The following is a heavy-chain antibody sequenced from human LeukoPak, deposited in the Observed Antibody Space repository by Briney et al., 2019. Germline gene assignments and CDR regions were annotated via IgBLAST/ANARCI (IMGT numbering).Heavy chain of an antibody. D-gene: IGHD3-22*01. CDR2: INSDASTT. CDR3: VKDQAYYYDGSGCFDY. CDR1: GLTFSSHW. V-gene: IGHV3-74*01. Sequence: PGGSLRLSCAASGLTFSSHWMHWVRQAPGKGLVWVSRINSDASTTSYADSVKGRFTISRDNSKNTLYLQMSSLRAEDTAVYYCVKDQAYYYDGSGCFDYWGQGTLVTVSS. J-gene: IGHJ4*02.